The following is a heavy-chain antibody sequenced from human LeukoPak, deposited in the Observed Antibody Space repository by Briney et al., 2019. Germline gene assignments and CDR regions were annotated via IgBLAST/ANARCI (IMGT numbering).Heavy chain of an antibody. V-gene: IGHV3-23*01. J-gene: IGHJ4*02. CDR1: GFTFSSYA. CDR2: ISDSGGST. CDR3: ARSLTYYSSSWPDY. Sequence: GGSLRLSCAASGFTFSSYAMSWVRQAPGKGLEWVSSISDSGGSTYYADSVKGRFTISRDNSKNTLYLQMNSLRAEDTAVYYCARSLTYYSSSWPDYWGQGTLVTVSS. D-gene: IGHD6-13*01.